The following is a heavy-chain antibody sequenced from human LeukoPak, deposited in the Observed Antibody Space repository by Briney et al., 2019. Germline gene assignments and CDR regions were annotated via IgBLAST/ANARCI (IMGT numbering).Heavy chain of an antibody. Sequence: SETLSLTCAVYGGSSSGYYWSWIRQPPGKGLEWIGEINHSGSTNYNPSLKSRVTISVDTSKNQFSLKLSSVTAADTAVYYCARGPGFRSWFDPWGPGTLVTVSS. J-gene: IGHJ5*02. CDR1: GGSSSGYY. CDR3: ARGPGFRSWFDP. CDR2: INHSGST. V-gene: IGHV4-34*01.